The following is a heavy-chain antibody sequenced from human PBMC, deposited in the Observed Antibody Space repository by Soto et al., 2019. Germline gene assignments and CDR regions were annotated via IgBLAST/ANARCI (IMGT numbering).Heavy chain of an antibody. Sequence: GASVKVSCKASGYTLTSYGISWVRQAPGQGLEWMGWISAYNGNTNYAQKLQGRVTMTTDTSTSTAYMELRSLRSDDTAVYYCARDRVAEGQYYYYGMDVWGQGTTVTVSS. D-gene: IGHD2-15*01. CDR3: ARDRVAEGQYYYYGMDV. CDR2: ISAYNGNT. V-gene: IGHV1-18*04. CDR1: GYTLTSYG. J-gene: IGHJ6*02.